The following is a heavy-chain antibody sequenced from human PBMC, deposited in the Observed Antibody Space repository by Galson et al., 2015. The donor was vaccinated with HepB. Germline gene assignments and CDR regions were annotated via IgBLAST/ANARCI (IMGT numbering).Heavy chain of an antibody. CDR2: ISSSSSYI. CDR1: GFTFSSYS. J-gene: IGHJ6*02. V-gene: IGHV3-21*01. Sequence: SLRLSCAASGFTFSSYSMNWVRQAPGKGLEWVSSISSSSSYIYYADSVKGRFTISRDNAKNSLYLQMNSLRAEDTAVYYCAREGIDYGGNLRNYYYGMDVWGQGTTVTVSS. CDR3: AREGIDYGGNLRNYYYGMDV. D-gene: IGHD4-23*01.